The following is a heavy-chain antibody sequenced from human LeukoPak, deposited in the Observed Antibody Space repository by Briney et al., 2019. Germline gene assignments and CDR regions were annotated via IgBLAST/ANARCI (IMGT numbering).Heavy chain of an antibody. CDR1: GFTFSSYG. D-gene: IGHD3-3*01. V-gene: IGHV3-30*02. CDR2: IRYDGSNK. Sequence: GGSLRLSCAASGFTFSSYGMHWVRQAPGKGLEWVAFIRYDGSNKYYADSVKGRFTISRDNSKNTLYLQMSSLRAEDTAVYYCAKDYDFWSGYSFDYWGQGTLVTVSS. J-gene: IGHJ4*02. CDR3: AKDYDFWSGYSFDY.